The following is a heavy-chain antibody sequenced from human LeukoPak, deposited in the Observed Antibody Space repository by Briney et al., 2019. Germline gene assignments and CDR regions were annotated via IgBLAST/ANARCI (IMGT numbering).Heavy chain of an antibody. V-gene: IGHV4-38-2*02. J-gene: IGHJ4*02. CDR2: IYHSGTT. CDR1: GYSINSGYY. D-gene: IGHD6-6*01. CDR3: ARDLVYGY. Sequence: SETLSLTCAVSGYSINSGYYWGWIRQPPGKGLEWIGSIYHSGTTYYNPSLKSRVTISVDTSKNQFSLKLSSVTAADTAVYYCARDLVYGYWGQGTLVTVSS.